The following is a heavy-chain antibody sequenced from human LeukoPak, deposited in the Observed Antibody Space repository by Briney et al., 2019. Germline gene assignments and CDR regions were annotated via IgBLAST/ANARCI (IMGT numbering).Heavy chain of an antibody. V-gene: IGHV1-69*06. CDR2: IIPIFGTA. D-gene: IGHD2-15*01. CDR3: ARDDSGGSFFDY. J-gene: IGHJ4*02. CDR1: GGTFSSYA. Sequence: ASVKVSCKASGGTFSSYAISWVRQAPGQGLEWMGGIIPIFGTANYAQKFQGRVTITADKSTSTAYMELSSPRSEDTAVYYCARDDSGGSFFDYWGQGTLVTVSS.